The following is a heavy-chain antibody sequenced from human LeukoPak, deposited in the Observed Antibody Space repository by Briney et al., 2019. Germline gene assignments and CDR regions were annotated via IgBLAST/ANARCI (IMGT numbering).Heavy chain of an antibody. V-gene: IGHV3-23*01. J-gene: IGHJ1*01. D-gene: IGHD3-22*01. CDR3: AIMHGYYDGSGYWVQ. CDR2: ITPNADRT. Sequence: GGSLRLSCAASGLTFGSYGMSWVRQAPGKGLEWVSFITPNADRTSYADSVEGRFTISRDNPRNTLYMQMNSLRDEDTALYYCAIMHGYYDGSGYWVQWGQGTLVTVSS. CDR1: GLTFGSYG.